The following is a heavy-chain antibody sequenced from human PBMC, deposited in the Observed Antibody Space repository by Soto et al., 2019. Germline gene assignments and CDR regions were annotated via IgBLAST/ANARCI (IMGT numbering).Heavy chain of an antibody. V-gene: IGHV4-34*01. D-gene: IGHD2-15*01. CDR3: AVSGPRLLIFDY. Sequence: SKTLSLTCAVYGGSFIGYYWSWIRQPPGKGLEWIGEINHSGSTNYNPSLKSRVTISVDTSKNQFSLKLSSVTAADTAVYYCAVSGPRLLIFDYWGQGTLVTVSS. CDR1: GGSFIGYY. CDR2: INHSGST. J-gene: IGHJ4*02.